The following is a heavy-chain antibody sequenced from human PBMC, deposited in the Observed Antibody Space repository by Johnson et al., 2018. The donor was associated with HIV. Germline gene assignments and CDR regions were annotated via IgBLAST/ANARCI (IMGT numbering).Heavy chain of an antibody. CDR2: VNWNGGST. CDR1: GFTFDDYG. V-gene: IGHV3-20*04. J-gene: IGHJ3*02. Sequence: VQLVESGGGVVRPGGSLRLSCAASGFTFDDYGMSWVRQAPGKGLEWVSGVNWNGGSTGYADSVKGRFTISRDNSKNTLYLQMNSLRAEATAVYYWARTIFGVAWHAFDIWGQGTMVTVSS. CDR3: ARTIFGVAWHAFDI. D-gene: IGHD3-3*01.